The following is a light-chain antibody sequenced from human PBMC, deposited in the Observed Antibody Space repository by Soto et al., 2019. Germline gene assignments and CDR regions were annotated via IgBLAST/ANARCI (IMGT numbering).Light chain of an antibody. CDR1: QTISSW. V-gene: IGKV1-33*01. CDR3: QQYAYRPLT. CDR2: DAS. J-gene: IGKJ4*01. Sequence: DIQMTQSLSALSGSVGDRVTMTCRASQTISSWLAWYQQKPGKAPKLLIYDASNLETGVPSRFSGSGSGTDFTFTISSLQPEDIATYYCQQYAYRPLTFGGGSKVDIK.